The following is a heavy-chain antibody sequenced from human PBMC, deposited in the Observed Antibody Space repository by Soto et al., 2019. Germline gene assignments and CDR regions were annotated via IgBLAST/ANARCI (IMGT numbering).Heavy chain of an antibody. V-gene: IGHV4-59*08. CDR2: INYSGST. CDR1: GGSISSYY. J-gene: IGHJ4*02. Sequence: SETLSLTCTVSGGSISSYYWSWIRQPPGKGLEWIGYINYSGSTNYNPSLKSRATISVDTSKNQFSLKLSSVTAADTAVYYCARVYCSGGSCYGIDYWGQGTLVTVSS. D-gene: IGHD2-15*01. CDR3: ARVYCSGGSCYGIDY.